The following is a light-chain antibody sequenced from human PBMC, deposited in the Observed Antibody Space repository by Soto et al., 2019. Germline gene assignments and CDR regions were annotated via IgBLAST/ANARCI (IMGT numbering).Light chain of an antibody. CDR1: QSVGSNY. Sequence: EIVLMQSPRTLALYPGERATLYCRASQSVGSNYLAWYQQKPGQAPRVLIYGASSRATGIPDRFSGSGSGTDFTLTLSCLEPEDFAVYYCEQYGSLSWRFGQGTKVDIK. CDR2: GAS. J-gene: IGKJ1*01. V-gene: IGKV3-20*01. CDR3: EQYGSLSWR.